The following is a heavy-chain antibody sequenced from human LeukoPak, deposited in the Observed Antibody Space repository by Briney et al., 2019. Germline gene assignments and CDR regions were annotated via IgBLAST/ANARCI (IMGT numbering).Heavy chain of an antibody. CDR2: ILSHLYIA. J-gene: IGHJ4*02. CDR1: VGIFSSYA. Sequence: SVKVSCKASVGIFSSYAISWVRQARGRGLAWVGRILSHLYIAQYAQKFRGRVKITADKHTSTLYIDLNSQRSDDRHVYYCARTRSCSGSSCYSGPFDYWGQGTPVTVSS. CDR3: ARTRSCSGSSCYSGPFDY. D-gene: IGHD2-15*01. V-gene: IGHV1-69*04.